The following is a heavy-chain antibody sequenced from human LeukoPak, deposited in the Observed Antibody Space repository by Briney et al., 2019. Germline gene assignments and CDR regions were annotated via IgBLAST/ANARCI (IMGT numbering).Heavy chain of an antibody. D-gene: IGHD6-19*01. CDR2: INPNSGGT. Sequence: ASVTVSCKASGYTFTGYHMHWVRQAPGQGLEWMGWINPNSGGTNYAQKFQGRVTMTRDTSISTAYMELSRLRSDDTAVYYCAQQWLVRDGMDVWGQGTTVTVSS. CDR3: AQQWLVRDGMDV. V-gene: IGHV1-2*02. CDR1: GYTFTGYH. J-gene: IGHJ6*02.